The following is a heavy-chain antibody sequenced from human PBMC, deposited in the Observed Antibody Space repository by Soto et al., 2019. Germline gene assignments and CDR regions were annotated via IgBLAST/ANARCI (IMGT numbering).Heavy chain of an antibody. V-gene: IGHV1-2*02. CDR2: INPNSGGT. Sequence: WVRQAPGQGLEWMGWINPNSGGTNYAQKFQGRVTMTRDTSISTAYMELSRLRSDDTAVYYCARGPFQKFYGMDVWGQGTTVTVSS. J-gene: IGHJ6*02. CDR3: ARGPFQKFYGMDV.